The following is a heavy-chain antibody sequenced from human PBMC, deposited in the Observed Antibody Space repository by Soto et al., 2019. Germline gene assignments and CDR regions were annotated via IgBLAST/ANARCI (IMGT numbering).Heavy chain of an antibody. CDR2: VDHSGST. CDR3: ARRDALSGTAGAPVD. CDR1: GGSIITRNW. D-gene: IGHD1-26*01. Sequence: QVQLQESGPGLVKASGTLSLTCTVSGGSIITRNWWSWVRQPPGKGLEWIGEVDHSGSTNYNPSLQSRVSISVDMSNNEFSLKLTPATTADTAVYYCARRDALSGTAGAPVDWGPGTLVNVS. J-gene: IGHJ4*02. V-gene: IGHV4-4*02.